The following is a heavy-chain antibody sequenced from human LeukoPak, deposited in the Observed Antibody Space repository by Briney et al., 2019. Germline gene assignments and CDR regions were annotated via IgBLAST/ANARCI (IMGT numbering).Heavy chain of an antibody. J-gene: IGHJ4*02. CDR1: GFTFTTYA. D-gene: IGHD3-22*01. CDR3: AKDRPNYYDSSGHYYRRDGDY. CDR2: LSSSGGST. V-gene: IGHV3-23*01. Sequence: GGSLRLSCAASGFTFTTYAMSWVRQAPGKGLEWVSVLSSSGGSTSYADSVRGRFAISRDKSKNTLYLQVNSLRAEDTAVYYCAKDRPNYYDSSGHYYRRDGDYWGQGTLVTVSS.